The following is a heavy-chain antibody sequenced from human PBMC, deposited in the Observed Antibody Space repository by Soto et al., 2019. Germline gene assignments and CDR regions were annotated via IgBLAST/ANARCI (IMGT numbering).Heavy chain of an antibody. CDR2: INPNTGDT. J-gene: IGHJ4*02. D-gene: IGHD5-18*01. CDR3: ARGGEAVRIQLWLY. Sequence: GASVKVSCKASGYTFIGYYMHWVRQAPGQGLEWMGWINPNTGDTNYAQKFQGSVTLTRDTSISTAYMELRSLISDDTAVYYCARGGEAVRIQLWLYWGQGTLVTVSS. CDR1: GYTFIGYY. V-gene: IGHV1-2*04.